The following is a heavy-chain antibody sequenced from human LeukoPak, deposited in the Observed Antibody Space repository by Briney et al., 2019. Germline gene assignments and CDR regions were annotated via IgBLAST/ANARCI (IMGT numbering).Heavy chain of an antibody. CDR3: ARDFNYGFDY. J-gene: IGHJ4*02. V-gene: IGHV3-21*01. CDR1: GFTFSSYS. CDR2: ISSSSYI. Sequence: PGGSLRLSCAASGFTFSSYSMNWVRQAPGKGLEWVSSISSSSYIYYADSVKDRFTISRDNAKNSLYLQMNSLRAEDTAVYYCARDFNYGFDYWGQGTLVTVSS. D-gene: IGHD4-11*01.